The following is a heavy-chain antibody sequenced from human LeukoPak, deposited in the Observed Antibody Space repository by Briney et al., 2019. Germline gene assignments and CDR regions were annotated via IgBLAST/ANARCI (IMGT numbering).Heavy chain of an antibody. CDR3: ARVWAAAGHFDY. CDR1: GFTFGSYW. V-gene: IGHV3-7*01. CDR2: IKQDGSEK. Sequence: GGSLRLSCAASGFTFGSYWMSWVRQAPGKGLEWVANIKQDGSEKYYVDSVKGRFTISRDNAKNSLYLQMNSLRAEDTAVYYCARVWAAAGHFDYWGQGTLVTVSS. J-gene: IGHJ4*02. D-gene: IGHD6-13*01.